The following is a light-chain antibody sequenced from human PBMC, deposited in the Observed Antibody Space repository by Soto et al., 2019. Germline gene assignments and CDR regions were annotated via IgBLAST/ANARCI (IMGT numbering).Light chain of an antibody. V-gene: IGKV3-20*01. CDR2: GAS. CDR3: QQYGGSRWT. J-gene: IGKJ1*01. Sequence: EIVLTQSPGTLSLSPEERATLSCRASQSVNSTYLAWYQQKPGQAPRLLIYGASNRATGIPDRFSGSGSGTDFTLTISRLEPKDFAVYYCQQYGGSRWTFGQGTRVDI. CDR1: QSVNSTY.